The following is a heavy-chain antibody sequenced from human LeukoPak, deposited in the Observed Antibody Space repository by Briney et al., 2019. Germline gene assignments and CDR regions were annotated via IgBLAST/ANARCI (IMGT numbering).Heavy chain of an antibody. CDR3: ARWVDTAMVKDYYYMDV. J-gene: IGHJ6*03. CDR1: GFTVSSNY. D-gene: IGHD5-18*01. CDR2: IKQDGSEK. Sequence: PGGSLRLSCAASGFTVSSNYMSWVRQAPGKGLEWVANIKQDGSEKYYVDSVKGRFTISRDNAKNSLYLQMNSLRAEDTAVYYCARWVDTAMVKDYYYMDVWGKGTTVTVSS. V-gene: IGHV3-7*01.